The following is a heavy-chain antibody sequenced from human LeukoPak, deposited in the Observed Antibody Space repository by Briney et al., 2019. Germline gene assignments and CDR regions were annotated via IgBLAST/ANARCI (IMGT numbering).Heavy chain of an antibody. D-gene: IGHD1-26*01. Sequence: SETLSLTXTVSDDPINSGVYYWNWIGQPAGKGLEWIGHIYTSGTTTNSNPSLKSRVAISLDTSKNHFSLKLSSVTAADTAVYYCARAKKRSGRSRNFYLDVWGKGTTVTVSS. CDR3: ARAKKRSGRSRNFYLDV. CDR1: DDPINSGVYY. V-gene: IGHV4-61*09. CDR2: IYTSGTTT. J-gene: IGHJ6*03.